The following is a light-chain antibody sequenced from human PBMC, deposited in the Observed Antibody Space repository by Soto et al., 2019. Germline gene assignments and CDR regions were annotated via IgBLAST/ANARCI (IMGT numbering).Light chain of an antibody. CDR3: SSYTTGSTP. CDR2: EVS. CDR1: SSDVGGYNY. V-gene: IGLV2-14*01. Sequence: QSALTQPASVSGSPGQSITISCTGNSSDVGGYNYVSWYQQHPGKAPKLIIYEVSNRPSGVSNRFSGSKSGNTASLTISGLQAEDEADYYCSSYTTGSTPFGTGTKVTVL. J-gene: IGLJ1*01.